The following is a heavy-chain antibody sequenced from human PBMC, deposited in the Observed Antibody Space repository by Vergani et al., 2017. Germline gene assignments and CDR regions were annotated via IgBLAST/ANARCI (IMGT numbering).Heavy chain of an antibody. V-gene: IGHV3-23*01. CDR3: AKDRPRDWETPLFLFDY. J-gene: IGHJ4*02. D-gene: IGHD1-26*01. CDR2: ISASGGNT. Sequence: EVQLLESGGGLVQPGESLRLSCTVSGFTFTSYGISWVRQAPGKGLEWVSGISASGGNTYYTDPVKGRFIISRDISKNTLYLQMSSLRADDTAVYYCAKDRPRDWETPLFLFDYWGQGTLVAVSS. CDR1: GFTFTSYG.